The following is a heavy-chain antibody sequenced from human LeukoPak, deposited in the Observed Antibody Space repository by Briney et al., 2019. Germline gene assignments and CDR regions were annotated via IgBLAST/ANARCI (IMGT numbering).Heavy chain of an antibody. CDR2: IYSGGST. D-gene: IGHD2-15*01. CDR1: GFTVSNNY. V-gene: IGHV3-53*01. J-gene: IGHJ6*02. CDR3: ARHIVGDYGMDV. Sequence: GGSLRLSCAASGFTVSNNYMSWVRQAPGKGLEWVSVIYSGGSTYYADSVKGRFTISRDNSKNTLYLQMNGLRAEDTAVYYCARHIVGDYGMDVWDQGTTVTVSS.